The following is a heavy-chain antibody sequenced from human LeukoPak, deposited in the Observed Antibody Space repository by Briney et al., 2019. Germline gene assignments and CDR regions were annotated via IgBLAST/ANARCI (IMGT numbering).Heavy chain of an antibody. CDR3: ARDGRCSGGSCYSEAFDI. CDR1: GYTFTSYG. J-gene: IGHJ3*02. D-gene: IGHD2-15*01. Sequence: ASVKVSCKASGYTFTSYGVSWVRQAPGQGLEWMGWISTYNGNTNYAQKLQGRVTMTTHTSTTTAYMELRSLRSDDTAVYYCARDGRCSGGSCYSEAFDIWGQGTMVTVSS. V-gene: IGHV1-18*01. CDR2: ISTYNGNT.